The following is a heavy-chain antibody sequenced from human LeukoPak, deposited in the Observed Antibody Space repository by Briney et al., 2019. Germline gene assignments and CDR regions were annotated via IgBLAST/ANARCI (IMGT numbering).Heavy chain of an antibody. Sequence: GESLKISCKGSGYSFTSYWIGWVRQMPGKGLEWMGIIFPGDSDTRYSPSFQGQVSISADKAISTAYLEWSSLKSSDTAMYYCASSTNIWFAESHDYWGQGTLVTVSS. CDR3: ASSTNIWFAESHDY. V-gene: IGHV5-51*01. J-gene: IGHJ4*02. CDR1: GYSFTSYW. CDR2: IFPGDSDT. D-gene: IGHD3-10*01.